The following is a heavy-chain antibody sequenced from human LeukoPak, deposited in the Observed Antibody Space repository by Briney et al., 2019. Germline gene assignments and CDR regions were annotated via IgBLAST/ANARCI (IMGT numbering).Heavy chain of an antibody. CDR3: AKDDRGFCSVGSSGGCCYPDY. Sequence: PGGSLRLSCAASGFTFSNYGMHWVRQAPGKGLEWVAVIPYDGRNGYYVDSVKGRFTISRDNSKNTVYLQMNSLRAEDTAVFYCAKDDRGFCSVGSSGGCCYPDYWGQGTLVTVSS. J-gene: IGHJ4*02. V-gene: IGHV3-30*18. D-gene: IGHD2-15*01. CDR1: GFTFSNYG. CDR2: IPYDGRNG.